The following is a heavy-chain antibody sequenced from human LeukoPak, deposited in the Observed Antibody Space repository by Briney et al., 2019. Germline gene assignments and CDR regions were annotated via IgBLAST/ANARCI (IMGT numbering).Heavy chain of an antibody. Sequence: SETLSLSCTVSVGSTSSYYWSWIRQPPGKGLEWIGYIYYSGNTNCNPSLKSRVTLSLDTSKNQFSPNLSSVTAADTAVYYCARVGSYNFDYWGQGTLVTVSS. CDR1: VGSTSSYY. D-gene: IGHD5-24*01. J-gene: IGHJ4*02. CDR2: IYYSGNT. CDR3: ARVGSYNFDY. V-gene: IGHV4-59*13.